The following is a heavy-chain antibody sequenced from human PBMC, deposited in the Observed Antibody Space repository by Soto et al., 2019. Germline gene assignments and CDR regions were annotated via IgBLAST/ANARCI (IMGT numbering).Heavy chain of an antibody. CDR2: IYQSGSS. Sequence: KPSETLSLTCGFSGGSISSGGYSWNWIRQPPGKGLEWIGYIYQSGSSYYNPSLKSRVTISIDRSKNQFSLKLSSVTAADTAMYYCARAHYYYGMDVWGQGTTVTVSS. CDR3: ARAHYYYGMDV. V-gene: IGHV4-30-2*01. CDR1: GGSISSGGYS. J-gene: IGHJ6*01.